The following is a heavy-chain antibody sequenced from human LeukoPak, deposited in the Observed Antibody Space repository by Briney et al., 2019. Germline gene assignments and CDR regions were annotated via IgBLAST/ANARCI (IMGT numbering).Heavy chain of an antibody. V-gene: IGHV6-1*01. D-gene: IGHD1-1*01. CDR1: GDGVSSSTAA. CDR2: IYYRTMWNN. J-gene: IGHJ4*02. CDR3: ARGNWNALDS. Sequence: SQTLSLTCAISGDGVSSSTAAWNWLTQPPSRGLEWLGRIYYRTMWNNDYPLSAKSRMTINPDTSKTPFSLQLSSVAPEDTAVYYCARGNWNALDSWGQGTLVTVSS.